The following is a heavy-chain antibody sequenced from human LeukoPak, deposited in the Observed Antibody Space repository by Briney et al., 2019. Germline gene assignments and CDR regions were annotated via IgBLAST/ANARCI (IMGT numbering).Heavy chain of an antibody. CDR2: ISGSGGST. CDR3: AKAMGVSAYYYYYMDV. J-gene: IGHJ6*03. Sequence: GGSLRLSCAASGFTFSNYAMSWVRQAPGKGLGWVSAISGSGGSTYYADSVKGRFTISRDNSKNTLYLQMNSPRAEDTAVYYCAKAMGVSAYYYYYMDVWGKGTTVTVSS. V-gene: IGHV3-23*01. CDR1: GFTFSNYA. D-gene: IGHD2-8*01.